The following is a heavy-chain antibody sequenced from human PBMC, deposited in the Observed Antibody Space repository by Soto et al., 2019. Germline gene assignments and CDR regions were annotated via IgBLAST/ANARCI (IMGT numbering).Heavy chain of an antibody. D-gene: IGHD2-15*01. Sequence: PGGSLRLSCAASGFTLSSYSMNWVRQAPGKGLEWVSSISSSSSYIYYADSVKGRFTISRDNAKNSLYLQMNSLRAEDTAVYYCAVGVIVVVVAATPGEEEFDYWGQGTLVTVSS. V-gene: IGHV3-21*01. J-gene: IGHJ4*02. CDR1: GFTLSSYS. CDR3: AVGVIVVVVAATPGEEEFDY. CDR2: ISSSSSYI.